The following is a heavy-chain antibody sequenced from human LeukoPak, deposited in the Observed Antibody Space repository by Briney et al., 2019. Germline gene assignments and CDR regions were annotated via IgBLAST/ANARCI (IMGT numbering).Heavy chain of an antibody. D-gene: IGHD3-22*01. J-gene: IGHJ5*02. CDR3: AKGSGTYYYDSSGYYSWFDP. CDR2: IRYDGSNK. CDR1: GFTFSSYG. Sequence: GGSLRLSCAASGFTFSSYGMHWVRQAPGKGLEWVAFIRYDGSNKYYADSVKGRFTISRDNSKNTLYLQMNSLRAEDTAVYYCAKGSGTYYYDSSGYYSWFDPWGQGTLVTVSS. V-gene: IGHV3-30*02.